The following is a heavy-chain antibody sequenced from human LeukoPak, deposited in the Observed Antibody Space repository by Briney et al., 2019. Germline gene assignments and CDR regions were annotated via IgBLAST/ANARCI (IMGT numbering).Heavy chain of an antibody. J-gene: IGHJ4*02. D-gene: IGHD3-9*01. Sequence: ASVTVSCKTSGYTFTVYYLFWVRQAPGQGLEWMGWINPNSGGTNYAQKFQGRVTMTRDTSIRTAYMELSRLTSDDTAVYYCVRLYDWGRLDYWGQGTLVTVSS. V-gene: IGHV1-2*02. CDR2: INPNSGGT. CDR3: VRLYDWGRLDY. CDR1: GYTFTVYY.